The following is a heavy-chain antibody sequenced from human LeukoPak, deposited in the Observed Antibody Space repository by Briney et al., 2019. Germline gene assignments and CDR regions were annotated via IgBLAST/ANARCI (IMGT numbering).Heavy chain of an antibody. CDR2: INHSGST. CDR3: ARAPPRKGVAGTSDY. D-gene: IGHD6-19*01. Sequence: SSETLSLTCAVYGGSFSGYYWSWIRQPPGKGLEWIGEINHSGSTNYNPSLKSRVTISVDTSKNQFSLKLSSVTAADTAVYYCARAPPRKGVAGTSDYWGQGTLVTVSS. V-gene: IGHV4-34*01. CDR1: GGSFSGYY. J-gene: IGHJ4*02.